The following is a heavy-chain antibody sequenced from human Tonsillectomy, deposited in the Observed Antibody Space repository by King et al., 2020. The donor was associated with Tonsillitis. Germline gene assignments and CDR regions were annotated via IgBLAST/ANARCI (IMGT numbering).Heavy chain of an antibody. J-gene: IGHJ4*02. CDR2: INPNGGST. CDR1: GYSFPDYH. Sequence: QLQLVQSGVEVKKPGASVKVSCRASGYSFPDYHIHWVRQAPGQGLEWMGIINPNGGSTTYAQRFQGRLTLARDSSANTVYMELTRLRSDDTAVYYWARAQWGSSSALDNWGQGTLVTVSS. V-gene: IGHV1-46*01. D-gene: IGHD6-6*01. CDR3: ARAQWGSSSALDN.